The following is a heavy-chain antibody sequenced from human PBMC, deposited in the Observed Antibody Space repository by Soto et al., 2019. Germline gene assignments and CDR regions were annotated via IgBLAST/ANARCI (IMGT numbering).Heavy chain of an antibody. J-gene: IGHJ4*02. D-gene: IGHD6-19*01. Sequence: QVQLVESGGGVVQPGRSLRLSCAASGFTFSSYAMHWVRQAPGKGLEWVAVISYDGSNKYYADSVKGRFTISRDNSKNTLALQMNRLRAADTAVYYCAREVSVYSSGWHRHFDYWGQGTLVTVSS. CDR2: ISYDGSNK. V-gene: IGHV3-30-3*01. CDR3: AREVSVYSSGWHRHFDY. CDR1: GFTFSSYA.